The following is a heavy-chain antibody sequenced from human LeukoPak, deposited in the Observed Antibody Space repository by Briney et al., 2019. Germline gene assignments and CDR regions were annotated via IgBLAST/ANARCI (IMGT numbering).Heavy chain of an antibody. V-gene: IGHV4-61*01. CDR2: IYYTGTT. D-gene: IGHD4-17*01. CDR1: GDSVSSGRYY. Sequence: PSETLSLACTVSGDSVSSGRYYWTWIRQPPGKALEWIVYIYYTGTTAYNPSLKSRVTISIDMSKNQFSLKLSSVTAADTAIYYCATPGPNYGDYAYDSWGQGTLVTVSS. J-gene: IGHJ4*02. CDR3: ATPGPNYGDYAYDS.